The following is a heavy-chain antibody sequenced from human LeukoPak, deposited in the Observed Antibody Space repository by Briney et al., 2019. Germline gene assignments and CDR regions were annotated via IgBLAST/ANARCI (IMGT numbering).Heavy chain of an antibody. CDR1: GGSISSSSYY. J-gene: IGHJ4*02. CDR3: ARFRGYSYGHGY. Sequence: SETLSLTCTVSGGSISSSSYYWGWIRQPPGKGLEWIGSIYYSGSTYYNPSLKSRVTISVDTSKNQFSLKLSSVTAADTAVYYCARFRGYSYGHGYWGQGTLVTVSS. D-gene: IGHD5-18*01. CDR2: IYYSGST. V-gene: IGHV4-39*07.